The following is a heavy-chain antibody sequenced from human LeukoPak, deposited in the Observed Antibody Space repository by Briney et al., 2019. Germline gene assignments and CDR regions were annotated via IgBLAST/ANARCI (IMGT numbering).Heavy chain of an antibody. D-gene: IGHD5-12*01. CDR2: ISNGGGYI. CDR1: GFIFSSYN. CDR3: ARAGLYSGSGLDY. V-gene: IGHV3-21*01. J-gene: IGHJ4*02. Sequence: GGSLRLSCAASGFIFSSYNMNWVRQAPGKALEWVSSISNGGGYIYYEDSVKGRFTISRDNAKNSLYLQMNSLRTEDTAVYYCARAGLYSGSGLDYWGQGTLVTVSS.